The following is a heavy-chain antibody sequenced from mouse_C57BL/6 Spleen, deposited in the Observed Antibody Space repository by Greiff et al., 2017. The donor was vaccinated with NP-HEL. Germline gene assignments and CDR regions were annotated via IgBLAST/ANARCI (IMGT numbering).Heavy chain of an antibody. CDR1: GYTFTSYW. CDR3: ARSGDYLYAMDY. J-gene: IGHJ4*01. Sequence: QVQLQQSGAELVMPGASVKLSCKASGYTFTSYWMHWVKQRPGQGLEWIGEIDPSDSYTNYNQKFKGKSTLTVDKSSSTAYMQLSSLTSEDSAVYYCARSGDYLYAMDYWGQGTSVTVSS. V-gene: IGHV1-69*01. CDR2: IDPSDSYT. D-gene: IGHD2-4*01.